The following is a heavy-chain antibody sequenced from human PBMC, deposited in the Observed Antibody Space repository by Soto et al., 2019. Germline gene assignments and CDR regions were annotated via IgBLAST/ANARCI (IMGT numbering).Heavy chain of an antibody. J-gene: IGHJ6*02. CDR3: TRAGDSSGYHYYYYGMDV. D-gene: IGHD3-22*01. CDR2: IRSKANSYAT. V-gene: IGHV3-73*01. CDR1: GFTFSGSA. Sequence: GGSLRLSCAASGFTFSGSAMHWVRQASGKGLEWVGRIRSKANSYATAYAASVKGRFTISRDDSKNTAYLQMNSLKTEDTAVYYCTRAGDSSGYHYYYYGMDVWGQGTTVTVSS.